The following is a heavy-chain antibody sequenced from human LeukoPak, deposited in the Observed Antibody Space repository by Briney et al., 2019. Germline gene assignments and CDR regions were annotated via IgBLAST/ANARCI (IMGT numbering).Heavy chain of an antibody. D-gene: IGHD3-9*01. Sequence: SETLSLTCTVSGGSISSYYWNWIRQPPGEGLEWIGYISYSGTTSYNPSLKSRVTISVDTSNNRFSLKLSSVTAADTAVYFCARSHDFDWLTDYWGQGTLVTVSS. CDR1: GGSISSYY. CDR2: ISYSGTT. CDR3: ARSHDFDWLTDY. V-gene: IGHV4-59*01. J-gene: IGHJ4*02.